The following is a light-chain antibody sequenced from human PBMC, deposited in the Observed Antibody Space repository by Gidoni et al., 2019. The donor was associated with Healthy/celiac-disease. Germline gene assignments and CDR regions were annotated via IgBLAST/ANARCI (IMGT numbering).Light chain of an antibody. CDR1: QSLVYSDGNTY. CDR2: KVS. J-gene: IGKJ2*01. CDR3: MQGTHWPLT. V-gene: IGKV2-30*01. Sequence: DVVMTQSPLSLPVTLGQPASISCRSSQSLVYSDGNTYLNWFQQRPGPSPRRLIYKVSNRDSGVPDRFSGSGSGTDFTLKISRVEAEDVGVYYCMQGTHWPLTFGQGTKLEIK.